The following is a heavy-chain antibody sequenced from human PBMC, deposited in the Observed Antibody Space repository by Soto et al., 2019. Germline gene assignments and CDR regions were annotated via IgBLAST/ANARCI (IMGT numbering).Heavy chain of an antibody. V-gene: IGHV1-46*01. CDR2: VNPSGGST. CDR1: GYLFTAYS. J-gene: IGHJ1*01. D-gene: IGHD2-15*01. CDR3: AREENCSGGTCYSEYFHR. Sequence: AASVKVSCKASGYLFTAYSMHWVRLAPGQRLEWMGVVNPSGGSTKYARNFQGRVTMARDTSTTTIYMELSSLRSDDTAIYYCAREENCSGGTCYSEYFHRWGQGTLVTVSS.